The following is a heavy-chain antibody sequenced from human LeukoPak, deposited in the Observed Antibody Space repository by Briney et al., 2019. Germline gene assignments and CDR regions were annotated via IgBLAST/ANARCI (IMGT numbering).Heavy chain of an antibody. CDR3: ARDLTISITMIVPGAFGI. J-gene: IGHJ3*02. D-gene: IGHD3-22*01. CDR2: ISYDGSNK. Sequence: GGSLRLSCAASGFTFSSYAMHWVRQAPGKGLEWVAVISYDGSNKYYADSVKGRFTISRDNSKNTLYLQMNSLRAEDTAVYYCARDLTISITMIVPGAFGIWGQGTMVTVSS. V-gene: IGHV3-30-3*01. CDR1: GFTFSSYA.